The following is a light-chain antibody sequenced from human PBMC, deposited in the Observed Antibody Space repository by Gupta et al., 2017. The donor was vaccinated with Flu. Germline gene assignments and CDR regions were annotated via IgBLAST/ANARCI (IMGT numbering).Light chain of an antibody. Sequence: DIQMTQSPSSLSASVGDKVTITCRASQTIDNYLNWYRQKPGEAPKLLIYGASTLQSGVPLRFSGSGSGTVFALTISSLQPEDFATYNCHQTDSTPHTFGQGTKLEIK. J-gene: IGKJ2*01. CDR3: HQTDSTPHT. CDR1: QTIDNY. CDR2: GAS. V-gene: IGKV1-39*01.